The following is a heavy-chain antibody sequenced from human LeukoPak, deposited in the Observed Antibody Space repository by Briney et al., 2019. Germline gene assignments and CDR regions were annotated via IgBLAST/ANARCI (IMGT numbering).Heavy chain of an antibody. V-gene: IGHV3-48*03. D-gene: IGHD2-21*02. CDR3: ARDRSKVTAYDDALDI. CDR1: GFTFRSYE. CDR2: ISDVGTTQ. J-gene: IGHJ3*02. Sequence: GGSLRLSCAASGFTFRSYELNWVRQTPGKGLEWVSYISDVGTTQHYADSVKGRFIISRDNAKNSLYLQMNSLTTEDTAVYYCARDRSKVTAYDDALDIWGQGTMVIVSS.